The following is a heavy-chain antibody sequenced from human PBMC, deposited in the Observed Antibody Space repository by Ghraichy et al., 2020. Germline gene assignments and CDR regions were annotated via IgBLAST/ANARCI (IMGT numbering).Heavy chain of an antibody. Sequence: GGSLRLSCAASGFTFSSYAMSWVRQAPGKGLEWVSVISGSGGSTYYADSVKGRFTISRDNSKNTLYVQMNNLRAEDTAIYYCARGGPVDTAMVTGDYWGQGTLVTVSS. CDR1: GFTFSSYA. D-gene: IGHD5-18*01. CDR3: ARGGPVDTAMVTGDY. V-gene: IGHV3-23*01. J-gene: IGHJ4*02. CDR2: ISGSGGST.